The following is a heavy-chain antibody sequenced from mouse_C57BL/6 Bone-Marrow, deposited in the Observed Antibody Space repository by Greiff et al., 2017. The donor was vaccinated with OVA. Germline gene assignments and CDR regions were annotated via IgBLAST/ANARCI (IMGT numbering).Heavy chain of an antibody. CDR1: GYNFNSYW. CDR3: AGCYYGSSYYFDY. D-gene: IGHD1-1*01. J-gene: IGHJ2*01. V-gene: IGHV1-64*01. Sequence: QVQLQQPGAELVKPGASVKLSCKASGYNFNSYWMHWVKQRPGQGLEWIGMIHPNSGSTNYNEKFKSKATLTVDKSSTTAYMQLSSLTSEDSAVYYCAGCYYGSSYYFDYWGQGTTLTVSS. CDR2: IHPNSGST.